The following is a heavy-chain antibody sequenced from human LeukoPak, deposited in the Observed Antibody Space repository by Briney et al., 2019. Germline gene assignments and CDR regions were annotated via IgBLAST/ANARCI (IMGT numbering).Heavy chain of an antibody. D-gene: IGHD3-22*01. V-gene: IGHV4-59*01. CDR2: IYYSGRT. J-gene: IGHJ3*02. Sequence: ETLSLTCAVSGGSISSYFWSWSRQPPGKGVEWIGDIYYSGRTNYNPTLKSRVTISVDTSKNQCSLKLSSLTAADTAVYYCARATYYYDTSGYTGDAFDIWGQGTMVTVSS. CDR3: ARATYYYDTSGYTGDAFDI. CDR1: GGSISSYF.